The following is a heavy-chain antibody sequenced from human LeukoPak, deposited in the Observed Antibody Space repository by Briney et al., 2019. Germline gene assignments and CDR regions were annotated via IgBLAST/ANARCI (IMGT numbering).Heavy chain of an antibody. CDR3: ARDYTEMATIKNYYYYGMDV. CDR1: GFTFSSYA. D-gene: IGHD5-24*01. J-gene: IGHJ6*02. CDR2: ISGSGGST. Sequence: GGSLRLSCAASGFTFSSYAMSWVRQAPGKGLEWVSAISGSGGSTYYADSVKGRFTISRDNAKNSLYLQMSSLRAEDTAVYYCARDYTEMATIKNYYYYGMDVWGQGTTVTVSS. V-gene: IGHV3-23*01.